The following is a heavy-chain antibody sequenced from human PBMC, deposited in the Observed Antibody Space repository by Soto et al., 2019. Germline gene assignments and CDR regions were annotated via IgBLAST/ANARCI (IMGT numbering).Heavy chain of an antibody. V-gene: IGHV2-5*02. Sequence: QITLKESGPTLVKPTQTLTLTCTFSGFSRSSTRMAVGWIRQPPGKALEWLALIYWDADKRYSPFLKSRLTINKDTPKNQVVITMSNMDPVDTARYYCAHIVVAGLGYYFDYWGQGTLVTVSS. CDR1: GFSRSSTRMA. CDR2: IYWDADK. J-gene: IGHJ4*02. D-gene: IGHD6-19*01. CDR3: AHIVVAGLGYYFDY.